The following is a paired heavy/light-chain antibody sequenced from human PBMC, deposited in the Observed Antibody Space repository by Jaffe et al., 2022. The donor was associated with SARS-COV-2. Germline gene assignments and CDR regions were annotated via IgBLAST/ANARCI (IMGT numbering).Heavy chain of an antibody. D-gene: IGHD4-17*01. CDR1: GGSISSYY. V-gene: IGHV4-59*08. J-gene: IGHJ2*01. CDR3: ARQGDDYGGKRRWASSYWYFDL. CDR2: IYYSGNT. Sequence: QVQLQESGPGLVKPSETLSLTCTVSGGSISSYYWSWIRQPPGKGLEWIGYIYYSGNTNYNPSLKSRVTISVDTSKNQFSLKLSSVTAADTAVYYCARQGDDYGGKRRWASSYWYFDLWGRGTLVTVSS.
Light chain of an antibody. CDR1: SSDVGGYNY. Sequence: QSALTQPASVSGSPGQSITISCTGTSSDVGGYNYVSWYQQHPGKAPKLMIYEVSNRPSGVPDRFSGSKSGNTASLTISGLQAEDEADYYCSSYTSSSTWVFGGGTKLTVL. V-gene: IGLV2-14*01. CDR2: EVS. J-gene: IGLJ3*02. CDR3: SSYTSSSTWV.